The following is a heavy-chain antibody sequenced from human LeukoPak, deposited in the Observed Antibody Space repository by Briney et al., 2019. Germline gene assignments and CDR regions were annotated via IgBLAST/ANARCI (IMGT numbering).Heavy chain of an antibody. CDR2: ISSSGSTI. J-gene: IGHJ5*02. V-gene: IGHV3-48*03. D-gene: IGHD6-19*01. Sequence: GGSLRLSCAASGFTFSSYGMNWVRQAPGKGLEWVSYISSSGSTIYYADSVKGRFTISRDNAKNSLYLQMNSLRAEDTAVYYCERGGAVAVLRSSWFDPWGQGTLVTVSS. CDR1: GFTFSSYG. CDR3: ERGGAVAVLRSSWFDP.